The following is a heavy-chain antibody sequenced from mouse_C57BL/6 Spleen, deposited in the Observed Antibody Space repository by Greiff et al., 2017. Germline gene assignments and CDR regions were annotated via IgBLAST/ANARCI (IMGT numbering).Heavy chain of an antibody. CDR1: EYEFPSHD. J-gene: IGHJ1*03. Sequence: DVMLVESGGGLVQPGESLKLSCESNEYEFPSHDMSWVRKTPEKRLELVAAINSDGGSTYYPDTMERRFIISRDNTKKTLYLQMSSLRSEDTALYYCERQGELEGWYFDVWGTGTTVTVSS. CDR3: ERQGELEGWYFDV. CDR2: INSDGGST. D-gene: IGHD1-3*01. V-gene: IGHV5-2*01.